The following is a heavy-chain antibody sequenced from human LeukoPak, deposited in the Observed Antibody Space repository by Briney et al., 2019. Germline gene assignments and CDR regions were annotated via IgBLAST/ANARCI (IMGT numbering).Heavy chain of an antibody. CDR3: ARERIITIFGVATPGAFDI. V-gene: IGHV3-33*01. J-gene: IGHJ3*02. CDR1: GFTFSSYG. CDR2: IWYDASNK. D-gene: IGHD3-3*01. Sequence: GGSLRLSCAASGFTFSSYGMHWVRQAPGKGLEWVAVIWYDASNKYYADSVKGRFTISRDNSKNTLYLQMNSLRAEDTAVYYCARERIITIFGVATPGAFDIWGQGTMVTVSS.